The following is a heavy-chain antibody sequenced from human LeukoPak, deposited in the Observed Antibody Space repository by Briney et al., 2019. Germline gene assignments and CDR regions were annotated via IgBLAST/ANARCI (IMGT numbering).Heavy chain of an antibody. CDR3: AKTGGYYDTSDLYRPDVFDI. CDR2: ISGTGGNT. J-gene: IGHJ3*02. V-gene: IGHV3-23*01. D-gene: IGHD3-22*01. CDR1: GFTFSNFA. Sequence: GGSLRLSCAASGFTFSNFAMSWVRQAPGKGLEWVSAISGTGGNTFYTDSVTGRFTISRDNSKNTLYVQMNSLRAEDTAVYYCAKTGGYYDTSDLYRPDVFDIWGQGTVVTVSS.